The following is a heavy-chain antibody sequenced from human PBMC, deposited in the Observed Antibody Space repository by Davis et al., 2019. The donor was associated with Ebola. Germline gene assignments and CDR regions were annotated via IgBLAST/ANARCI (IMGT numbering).Heavy chain of an antibody. D-gene: IGHD3-16*01. CDR3: TPDLLYSR. J-gene: IGHJ4*02. CDR2: VRSHGSDD. V-gene: IGHV3-30*02. Sequence: GGSLRLSCAASGFTFNIFDMHWVRQAPGRGLEWVAFVRSHGSDDHYADSVKGRFTISRDNSKNTLYLQMNSLKTEDTAVYYCTPDLLYSRWGQGTLVTVSS. CDR1: GFTFNIFD.